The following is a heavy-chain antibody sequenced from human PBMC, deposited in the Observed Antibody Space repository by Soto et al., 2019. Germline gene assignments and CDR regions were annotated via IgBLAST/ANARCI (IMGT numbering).Heavy chain of an antibody. V-gene: IGHV4-31*03. CDR3: ARAWERNWFDP. Sequence: QVQLQESGPGLVTPSQTLSLTCTVSGGSISSSGYYWSWIRQQPGKGLEWIGYIYYSGSTYYNPSLKTRATISLDSSNNQFSLKWTSVTAADTATYYGARAWERNWFDPWGQGTLVTVSS. D-gene: IGHD1-26*01. CDR2: IYYSGST. J-gene: IGHJ5*02. CDR1: GGSISSSGYY.